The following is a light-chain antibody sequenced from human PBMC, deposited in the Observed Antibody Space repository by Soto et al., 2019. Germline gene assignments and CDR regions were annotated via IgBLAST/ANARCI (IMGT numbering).Light chain of an antibody. J-gene: IGKJ4*01. V-gene: IGKV3-20*01. CDR2: DAS. CDR1: QSVSSSY. CDR3: QQYGNSFGVT. Sequence: EIVLTQSPGTLSLSPGERATLSCRASQSVSSSYLAWYQQKSGQAPRLLIYDASTRATGISDRFSGSGSGTDFTLTISRLEPEDFAVYFCQQYGNSFGVTFGGGTKVEIK.